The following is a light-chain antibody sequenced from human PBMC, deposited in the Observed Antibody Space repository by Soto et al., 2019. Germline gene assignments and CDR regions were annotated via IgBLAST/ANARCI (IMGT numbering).Light chain of an antibody. CDR2: WAS. J-gene: IGKJ1*01. CDR1: QSVLYSSNNKNY. CDR3: QQYYSSWT. Sequence: DIVMTQSPDSLAVSLGDRATINCKSSQSVLYSSNNKNYLAWYQQKPGQPPKLLIYWASTRESGVPDRFSGSGSGTDFTLTISSLQAEDVAVYYCQQYYSSWTFGQGTKVEIK. V-gene: IGKV4-1*01.